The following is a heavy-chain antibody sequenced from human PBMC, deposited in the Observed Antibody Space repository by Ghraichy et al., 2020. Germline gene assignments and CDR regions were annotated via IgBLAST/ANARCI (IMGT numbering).Heavy chain of an antibody. J-gene: IGHJ5*02. CDR3: ARHSAYSGKYGSFNWFDP. CDR1: NGAVNNYY. CDR2: IHYTGTT. Sequence: SQTLSLTCAVSNGAVNNYYWSWLRQPPGKGLEWIGYIHYTGTTNSSPSLRSRVSISVDTSKNQFSLKLISVTAADPAVYYCARHSAYSGKYGSFNWFDPWGPGTLVTVSS. D-gene: IGHD5-12*01. V-gene: IGHV4-59*08.